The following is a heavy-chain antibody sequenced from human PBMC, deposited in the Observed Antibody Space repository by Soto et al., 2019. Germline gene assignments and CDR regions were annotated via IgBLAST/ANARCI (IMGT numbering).Heavy chain of an antibody. CDR1: GFTLNDSG. Sequence: GGSLRRSCASCGFTLNDSGMHCVLQASGKGLAWVGRIRSKANSYATAYAASVKGRFTISRDDSKNTAYLQMNSLKTEDTAVYYCTRRAAAAAVLHYGMEGWRQGNKVTVSS. J-gene: IGHJ6*02. D-gene: IGHD6-13*01. CDR2: IRSKANSYAT. CDR3: TRRAAAAAVLHYGMEG. V-gene: IGHV3-73*01.